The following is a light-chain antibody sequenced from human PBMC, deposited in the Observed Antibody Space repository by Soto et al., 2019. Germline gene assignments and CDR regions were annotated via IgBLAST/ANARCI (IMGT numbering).Light chain of an antibody. Sequence: ESVLAQSPATLSLSRGERATLSCRASQSVSSYLAWYQQKPGQAPRLLIYDASNSATGIPARFSGSGSGTDFTLTISSLEPEDFAVYYCQQRSNWPMYTFGQGTKVDI. CDR1: QSVSSY. J-gene: IGKJ2*01. CDR3: QQRSNWPMYT. V-gene: IGKV3-11*01. CDR2: DAS.